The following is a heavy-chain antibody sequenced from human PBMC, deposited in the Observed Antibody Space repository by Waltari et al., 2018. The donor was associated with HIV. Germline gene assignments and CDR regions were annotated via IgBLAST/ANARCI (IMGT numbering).Heavy chain of an antibody. J-gene: IGHJ4*02. D-gene: IGHD3-22*01. V-gene: IGHV3-33*01. CDR2: IWYDGDNK. Sequence: QGQLVESGGGVVQPGRFLRRSCAASEFTLRNFARPWVRQAPGKGLEWVAVIWYDGDNKYYAESVKGRFTISRDNSKNTLYLQMNSLRVEDTAVYYCARGGYYYDISGYYHYWGQGTLVTVSS. CDR3: ARGGYYYDISGYYHY. CDR1: EFTLRNFA.